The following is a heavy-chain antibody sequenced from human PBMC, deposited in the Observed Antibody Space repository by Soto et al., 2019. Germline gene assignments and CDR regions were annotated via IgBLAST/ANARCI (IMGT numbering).Heavy chain of an antibody. Sequence: SVKVSCKASGGTFSSYAISWVRQAPGQGLEWMGGIIPIFGTANYAQKFQGRVTITADESTSTAYMELSSLRSEDTAVYYCARDRGDPSDIVVVVAATRDYGMDVWGQGTTVTVSS. CDR1: GGTFSSYA. V-gene: IGHV1-69*13. J-gene: IGHJ6*02. CDR2: IIPIFGTA. CDR3: ARDRGDPSDIVVVVAATRDYGMDV. D-gene: IGHD2-15*01.